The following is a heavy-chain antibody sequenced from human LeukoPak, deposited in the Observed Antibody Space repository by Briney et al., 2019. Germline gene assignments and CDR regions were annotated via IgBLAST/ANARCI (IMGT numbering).Heavy chain of an antibody. Sequence: NPSETLSLTCAVYGGSFSGYYWRWIRQPPGKGLEWIGEINHSGSTNYNPSLKSRVTISVDTSKNQFSLKLSSVTAADTAVYYCARGSTFRGYSSSWHVYYYYYMDVWGKGTTVTVSS. D-gene: IGHD6-13*01. CDR2: INHSGST. V-gene: IGHV4-34*01. CDR1: GGSFSGYY. J-gene: IGHJ6*03. CDR3: ARGSTFRGYSSSWHVYYYYYMDV.